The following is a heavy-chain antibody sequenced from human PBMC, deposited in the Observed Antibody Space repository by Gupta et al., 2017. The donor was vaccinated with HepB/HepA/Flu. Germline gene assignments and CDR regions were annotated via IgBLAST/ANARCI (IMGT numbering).Heavy chain of an antibody. D-gene: IGHD1-26*01. J-gene: IGHJ5*02. CDR2: VTWDASNI. CDR3: AKYSELVGAYDL. V-gene: IGHV3-9*01. CDR1: GFSFEDHA. Sequence: EGQLVESGGGLVQPGRSLRISCAGSGFSFEDHAMHWVRQAPGKGLEWVSAVTWDASNIAYADSVKGRFTISRDNAKKSLNLQMNSLRPEDTACYYCAKYSELVGAYDLWGQGTLVTVSS.